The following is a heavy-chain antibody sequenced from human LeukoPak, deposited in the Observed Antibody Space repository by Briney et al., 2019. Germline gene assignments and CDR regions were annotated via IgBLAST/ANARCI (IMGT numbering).Heavy chain of an antibody. CDR3: ARDEGTNDILTGQRGVAFDI. V-gene: IGHV3-21*01. D-gene: IGHD3-9*01. CDR2: ISSSSSYI. Sequence: GGSLRLSCAASGFTFSSYSMNWVRQAPGKGLEWVSSISSSSSYIYYADSVKGRFTISRDNAKNSLYLQMNSLRAEDTAVYYCARDEGTNDILTGQRGVAFDIWGQGTMVTVSS. J-gene: IGHJ3*02. CDR1: GFTFSSYS.